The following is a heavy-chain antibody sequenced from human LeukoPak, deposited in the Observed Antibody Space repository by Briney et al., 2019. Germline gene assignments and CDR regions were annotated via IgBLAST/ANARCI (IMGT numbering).Heavy chain of an antibody. V-gene: IGHV4-31*03. J-gene: IGHJ4*02. CDR3: AADTSGYRIFNY. CDR1: GGSISRGGYC. D-gene: IGHD3-22*01. Sequence: SETLSLTCTVSGGSISRGGYCWSWIRQHPGKGLEWIGYIDYSGSTFYNPSLKSRLTMSIDTSKNQFSLKLSSVTAADTAVYYCAADTSGYRIFNYWGQGTPVTVSS. CDR2: IDYSGST.